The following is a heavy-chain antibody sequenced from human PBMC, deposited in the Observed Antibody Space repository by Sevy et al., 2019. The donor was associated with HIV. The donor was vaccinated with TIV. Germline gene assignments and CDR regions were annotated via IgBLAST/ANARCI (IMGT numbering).Heavy chain of an antibody. CDR3: ARDCNSASCLWGLDV. V-gene: IGHV3-7*03. CDR1: GFSFTNYW. CDR2: IKRDARGK. Sequence: GGSLRLSCVASGFSFTNYWMTWVRQAPGKGLEWVANIKRDARGKYYVGSGKGRFTNSRDNAKESLYLQMKSLRAEDTAVYYCARDCNSASCLWGLDVWGQGTTVTVSS. J-gene: IGHJ6*02. D-gene: IGHD2-2*01.